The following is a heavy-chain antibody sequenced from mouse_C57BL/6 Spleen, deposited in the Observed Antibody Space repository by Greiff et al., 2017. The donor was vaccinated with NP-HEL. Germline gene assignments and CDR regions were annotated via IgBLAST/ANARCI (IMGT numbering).Heavy chain of an antibody. CDR2: INPSNGGT. J-gene: IGHJ1*03. D-gene: IGHD2-3*01. V-gene: IGHV1-53*01. CDR1: GYTFTSYW. CDR3: AREGLLLDFDV. Sequence: QVQLKESGTELVKPGASVKLSCKASGYTFTSYWLHWVKQRPGQGLEWIGNINPSNGGTNYNAKFKSKATLTVDKSSSTAYMQLSSLTSEDSAVYYCAREGLLLDFDVWGTGTTVTVSS.